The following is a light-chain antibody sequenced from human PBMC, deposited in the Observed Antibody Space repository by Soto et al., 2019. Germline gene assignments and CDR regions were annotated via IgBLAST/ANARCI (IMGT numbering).Light chain of an antibody. Sequence: IQLTQSPSSLSASVGDRVSITCRASQDISRWLAWYQQKPGKAPKVLIWDASSLQRGVPSRFTGSGSGTEFTLTINGLQPDDFATYYCQQYNGYRTWTFGQGTKVDI. CDR3: QQYNGYRTWT. V-gene: IGKV1-5*01. CDR1: QDISRW. J-gene: IGKJ1*01. CDR2: DAS.